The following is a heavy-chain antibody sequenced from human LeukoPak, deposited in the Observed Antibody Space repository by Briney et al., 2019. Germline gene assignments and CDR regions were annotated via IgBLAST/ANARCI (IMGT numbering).Heavy chain of an antibody. CDR3: AREDVVLVDAVRYYYYGVDV. V-gene: IGHV1-46*01. Sequence: ASVKVSCKASGYNFISYYMHWVRQAPGQGLEWMGIINPSGGSTSYAQKFQDRVPMTRDTSTSTVYMELSSLKSEDTAVYYCAREDVVLVDAVRYYYYGVDVWGQGTTVTVSS. J-gene: IGHJ6*02. CDR1: GYNFISYY. D-gene: IGHD2-8*01. CDR2: INPSGGST.